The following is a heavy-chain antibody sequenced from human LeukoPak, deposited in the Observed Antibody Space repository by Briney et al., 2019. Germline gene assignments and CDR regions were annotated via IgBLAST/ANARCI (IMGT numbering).Heavy chain of an antibody. V-gene: IGHV1-46*01. CDR1: GYTFTSYY. CDR3: ARGPGTLSFYYYYGMDV. Sequence: ASVKVSCKASGYTFTSYYMHWVRQAPGQGLEWMGIINPSGGSTSYAQKFQGRVTMTRNTSISTAYMELSSLRSEDTAVYYCARGPGTLSFYYYYGMDVWGQGTTDTVSS. CDR2: INPSGGST. J-gene: IGHJ6*02. D-gene: IGHD3-16*02.